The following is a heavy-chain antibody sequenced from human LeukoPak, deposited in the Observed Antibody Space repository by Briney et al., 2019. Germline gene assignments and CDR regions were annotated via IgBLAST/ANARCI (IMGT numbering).Heavy chain of an antibody. Sequence: GGPLRLSCAASGFTFSDYYMTWIRQAPGKGLEWVSYISSSSSSYTNYADSVKGRFTISRDNAKNSLYVQMNSLRAEDTAVYYCARGGGSSSAYFDYWGQGTLVTVSS. D-gene: IGHD6-6*01. V-gene: IGHV3-11*06. CDR2: ISSSSSSYT. CDR1: GFTFSDYY. J-gene: IGHJ4*02. CDR3: ARGGGSSSAYFDY.